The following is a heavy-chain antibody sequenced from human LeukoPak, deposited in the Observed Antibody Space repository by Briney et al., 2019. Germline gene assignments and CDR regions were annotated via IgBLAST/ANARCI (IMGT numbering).Heavy chain of an antibody. D-gene: IGHD3-10*01. Sequence: GGSLRLSCAASGFTVSSTYMSWVRQAPGKGLEWVSVIYSGGDTYYAHSVRGRFTISRDNSKNTLYLQMNSLRAEDTAVYYCARDLYYGSGGYYFDYWGQGSLVTVSS. V-gene: IGHV3-66*01. CDR1: GFTVSSTY. CDR2: IYSGGDT. J-gene: IGHJ4*02. CDR3: ARDLYYGSGGYYFDY.